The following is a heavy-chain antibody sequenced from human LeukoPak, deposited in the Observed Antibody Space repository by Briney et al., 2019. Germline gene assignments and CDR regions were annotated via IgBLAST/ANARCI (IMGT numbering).Heavy chain of an antibody. CDR2: ISAYNGNT. V-gene: IGHV1-18*01. D-gene: IGHD1-26*01. Sequence: ASVKVSCKASGYTFTSYGISWVRQAPGQGLEWMGWISAYNGNTNYAQDFQDRVILTTDTSTSTAYMELRGLRSDDTAVYYCARSAHRGLLIYYYYMDVWGKGATVTVSS. J-gene: IGHJ6*03. CDR3: ARSAHRGLLIYYYYMDV. CDR1: GYTFTSYG.